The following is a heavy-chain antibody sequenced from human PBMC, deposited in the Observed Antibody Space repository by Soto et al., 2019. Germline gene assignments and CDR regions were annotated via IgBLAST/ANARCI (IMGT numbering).Heavy chain of an antibody. CDR1: GYTFTSYD. V-gene: IGHV1-8*01. CDR2: MNPNSGNT. CDR3: ARFPAAAGTFGLSYYYGMDV. D-gene: IGHD6-13*01. Sequence: ASVKVSCKASGYTFTSYDINWVRQATGQGLEWMGWMNPNSGNTGYAQKFQGRVTMTRNTSISTAYMELSSLRSEDTAVYYCARFPAAAGTFGLSYYYGMDVWGQGTTVTVSS. J-gene: IGHJ6*02.